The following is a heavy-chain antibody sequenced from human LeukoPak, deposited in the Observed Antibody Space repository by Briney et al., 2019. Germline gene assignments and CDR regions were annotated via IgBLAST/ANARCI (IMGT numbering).Heavy chain of an antibody. D-gene: IGHD2-2*01. V-gene: IGHV3-23*01. CDR2: ISGSGGST. CDR3: AKDWGYCSSTSCYDVY. J-gene: IGHJ4*02. Sequence: GGSLRLSCAASGFTFSSYAMSWVRQAPGKGLEWVSAISGSGGSTYYADSVKGRFTVSRDNSKNTLYLQMNSLRAEDTAVYYCAKDWGYCSSTSCYDVYWGQGTLVTVSS. CDR1: GFTFSSYA.